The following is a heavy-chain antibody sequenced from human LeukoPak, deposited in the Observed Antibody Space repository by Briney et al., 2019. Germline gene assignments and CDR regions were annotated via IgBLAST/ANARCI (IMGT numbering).Heavy chain of an antibody. D-gene: IGHD3-9*01. CDR3: ARDGGFLRYFDWLPDAFDI. Sequence: ASVKVSCKASGYTFTSYAMHWVRQAPGQRLEWMGWINAGNGNTKYSQKFQGRVTITRDTSASTAYMELSSLRSEDTAVYYCARDGGFLRYFDWLPDAFDIWGQGTMVTVSS. CDR1: GYTFTSYA. V-gene: IGHV1-3*01. J-gene: IGHJ3*02. CDR2: INAGNGNT.